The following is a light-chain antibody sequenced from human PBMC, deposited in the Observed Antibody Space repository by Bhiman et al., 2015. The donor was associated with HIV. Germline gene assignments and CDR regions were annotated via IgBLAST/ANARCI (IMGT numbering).Light chain of an antibody. CDR3: QVWDSSSDQVV. Sequence: SYELTQPPSVSVAPGQTARITCGGNNIGSKNVHWYQQKPGQAPVLVIYYGRDRPSGIPERFSGSNSGSTATLTISRVEAGDEADYYCQVWDSSSDQVVLGGGTKLTVL. CDR2: YGR. CDR1: NIGSKN. J-gene: IGLJ2*01. V-gene: IGLV3-21*04.